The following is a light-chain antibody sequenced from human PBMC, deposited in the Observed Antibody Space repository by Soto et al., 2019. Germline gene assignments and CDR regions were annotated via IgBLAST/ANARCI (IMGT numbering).Light chain of an antibody. CDR2: DAS. CDR1: QSISSW. V-gene: IGKV1-5*01. CDR3: QQYNSYPMYT. Sequence: DLQMTQSPSTLSASVGDRVTITCRASQSISSWLAWYQQKPGKAPKLLIYDASSLESGVPSRFSGSGSGTEFTLTISSLQPDDFATYYCQQYNSYPMYTFGQGTKLEIK. J-gene: IGKJ2*01.